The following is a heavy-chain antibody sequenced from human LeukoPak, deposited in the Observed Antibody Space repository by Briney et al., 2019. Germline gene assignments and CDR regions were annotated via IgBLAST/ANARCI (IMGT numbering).Heavy chain of an antibody. CDR2: IYFSGGT. J-gene: IGHJ5*02. V-gene: IGHV4-39*07. CDR1: GDSISSSNCY. D-gene: IGHD3-22*01. CDR3: ARGMTYYYDSSVRPYNWFDP. Sequence: SETLSLTCTVSGDSISSSNCYWGWIRQPPGKGLEWIGSIYFSGGTYYNASLKSRVTISVDTSKNQFSLKLSSVTAADTAVYYCARGMTYYYDSSVRPYNWFDPWGQGTLVTVSS.